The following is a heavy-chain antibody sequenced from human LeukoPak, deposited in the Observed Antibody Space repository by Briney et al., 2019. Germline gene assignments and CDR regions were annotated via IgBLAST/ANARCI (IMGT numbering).Heavy chain of an antibody. D-gene: IGHD3-10*01. Sequence: SETLSLTCTVSGASVSSSNYYWGWIRQPPGKGLEWVGSVYYTGSTYHNPSLKSRVTISVDTSKNQFSLKLTSVTAADTAVYYCARASRGHDYWGQGTLVTVSS. CDR2: VYYTGST. CDR3: ARASRGHDY. CDR1: GASVSSSNYY. V-gene: IGHV4-39*07. J-gene: IGHJ4*02.